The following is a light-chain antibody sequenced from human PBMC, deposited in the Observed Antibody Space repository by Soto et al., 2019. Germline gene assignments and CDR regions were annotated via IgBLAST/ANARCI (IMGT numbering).Light chain of an antibody. J-gene: IGLJ1*01. V-gene: IGLV2-14*01. Sequence: QSVLTQPASVSGSPGQSITISCTGTSSDIGFYNYVSWYQQHPGKAPKVIIYEVSNRPSGVSNRFSGSKSGDTASLTISGLQTEDEADYYCSSYRSSSPLYVFGTGTKLTVL. CDR3: SSYRSSSPLYV. CDR2: EVS. CDR1: SSDIGFYNY.